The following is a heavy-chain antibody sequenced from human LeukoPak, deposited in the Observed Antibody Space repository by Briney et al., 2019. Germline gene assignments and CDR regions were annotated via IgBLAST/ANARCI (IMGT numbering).Heavy chain of an antibody. J-gene: IGHJ5*02. CDR2: ISVHNGNT. D-gene: IGHD3-22*01. Sequence: ASMKVSCKASGYTFTSYGITWVRQAPGQGLEWMGWISVHNGNTNYAQNLQGRVTMTTDTSTATTYMELRSLRPDDTAVYYCVRVVVSGGWFDPWGQGTLVIVS. CDR1: GYTFTSYG. CDR3: VRVVVSGGWFDP. V-gene: IGHV1-18*01.